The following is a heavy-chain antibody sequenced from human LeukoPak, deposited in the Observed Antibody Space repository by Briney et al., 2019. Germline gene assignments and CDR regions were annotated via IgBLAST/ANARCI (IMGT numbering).Heavy chain of an antibody. CDR1: GGSISGYY. CDR2: IYYSGST. V-gene: IGHV4-59*01. J-gene: IGHJ4*02. CDR3: ARGVGDYVNY. D-gene: IGHD4-17*01. Sequence: SETLSLTCTVSGGSISGYYWNWIRQPPGKGLEWIGCIYYSGSTNYNPSLKSRVTISVDTSKNQFSLKLSSVTAADTAVYYCARGVGDYVNYWGQGILVTVSS.